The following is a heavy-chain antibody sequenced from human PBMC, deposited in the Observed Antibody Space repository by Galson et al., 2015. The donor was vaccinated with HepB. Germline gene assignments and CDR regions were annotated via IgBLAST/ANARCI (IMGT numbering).Heavy chain of an antibody. CDR2: ILYDGNNK. CDR3: ARDPATFGDNWNYFDY. J-gene: IGHJ4*02. D-gene: IGHD1-1*01. V-gene: IGHV3-30*01. CDR1: GFTFTNFA. Sequence: SLRLSCAASGFTFTNFALHWVRQAPGKGLEWVALILYDGNNKFYADSVRGRFTISRDNSKNTLYLQMDSLRAEDTAVYYCARDPATFGDNWNYFDYWGQGTLVTVSS.